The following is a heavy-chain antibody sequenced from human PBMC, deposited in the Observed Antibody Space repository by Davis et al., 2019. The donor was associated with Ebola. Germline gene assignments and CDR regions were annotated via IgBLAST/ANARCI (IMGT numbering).Heavy chain of an antibody. V-gene: IGHV1-24*01. Sequence: ASVKVSCKVSGYTLTELSMHWVRQGPGKGLEWMGGFDPEEEETTYAQNFQGRVTMTEDTSTDTAYMELSSLRSEDTAVYYCASGLGYSGYEPFDNWGQGTLVTVSS. CDR2: FDPEEEET. CDR3: ASGLGYSGYEPFDN. CDR1: GYTLTELS. J-gene: IGHJ4*02. D-gene: IGHD5-12*01.